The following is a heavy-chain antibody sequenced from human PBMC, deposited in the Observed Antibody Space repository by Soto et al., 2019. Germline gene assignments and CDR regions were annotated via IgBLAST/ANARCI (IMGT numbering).Heavy chain of an antibody. CDR3: AREMTIKAVTTALLRRNIFDY. D-gene: IGHD4-17*01. V-gene: IGHV1-69*05. Sequence: EASVKVSCKASGGTFSSYAICWVRQAPGQGLEWMGGMIPMFGTAHYAQKFQGRVTIITDESTSTDYMLLRSLRSEDAAVYYFAREMTIKAVTTALLRRNIFDYWGQGTLVTVSS. CDR1: GGTFSSYA. CDR2: MIPMFGTA. J-gene: IGHJ4*02.